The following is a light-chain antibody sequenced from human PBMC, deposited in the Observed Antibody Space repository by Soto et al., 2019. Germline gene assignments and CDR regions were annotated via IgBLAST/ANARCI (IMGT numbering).Light chain of an antibody. CDR1: QSISSY. V-gene: IGKV1-39*01. CDR3: QQSYSTWT. CDR2: AAS. Sequence: DIQITQSPPSLSASVGDRVTITCRASQSISSYLNWYQQKPGKAPKLLIYAASSLQSGVPSRLSGSGSGTDFTLTIRSLQPEDFATYYCQQSYSTWTFGQGTKVDIK. J-gene: IGKJ1*01.